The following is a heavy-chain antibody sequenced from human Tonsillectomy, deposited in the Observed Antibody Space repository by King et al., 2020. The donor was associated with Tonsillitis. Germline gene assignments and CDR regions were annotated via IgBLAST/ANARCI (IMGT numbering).Heavy chain of an antibody. D-gene: IGHD6-19*01. CDR3: ARGPLAGAGTIYYYDMEG. V-gene: IGHV1-69*01. CDR2: IIPIFGTS. Sequence: VQLVQSGAEVKTPGSSVKVSCKASGCTFSTSAISWVRQAPGQGLEWMGGIIPIFGTSNYAQKFQGRVTITADESTSTAYMELSSLRSEDTAVYYCARGPLAGAGTIYYYDMEGWGKGTTVTVSS. CDR1: GCTFSTSA. J-gene: IGHJ6*03.